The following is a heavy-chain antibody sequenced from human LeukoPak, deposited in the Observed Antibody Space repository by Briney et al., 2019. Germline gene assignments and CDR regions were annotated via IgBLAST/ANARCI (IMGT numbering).Heavy chain of an antibody. CDR1: GYSFTSYW. J-gene: IGHJ2*01. Sequence: GESLKISCKGSGYSFTSYWIGWVRQKPGEGLEWMGIVYPGDSDTRYSPSSQGQVTISVDKSISTAYLHWISLKASDTAMYYCARSHYYDSSGYSRLWYFDLWGRGTLVTVSS. D-gene: IGHD3-22*01. CDR2: VYPGDSDT. CDR3: ARSHYYDSSGYSRLWYFDL. V-gene: IGHV5-51*01.